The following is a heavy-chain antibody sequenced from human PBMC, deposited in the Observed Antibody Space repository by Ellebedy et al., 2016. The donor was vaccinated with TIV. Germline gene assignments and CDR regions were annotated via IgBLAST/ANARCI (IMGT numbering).Heavy chain of an antibody. D-gene: IGHD3-10*01. CDR2: IKQDGRET. J-gene: IGHJ5*02. V-gene: IGHV3-7*01. Sequence: GESLKISCAASGFTFNNYWMSWLRQAPGKGLEWVANIKQDGRETRYVESVKGRFTISRDNAKNSLYLQMNSLRAEDTAVYYCARLGHGSGSSDWFDPWGQGTLVTVSS. CDR1: GFTFNNYW. CDR3: ARLGHGSGSSDWFDP.